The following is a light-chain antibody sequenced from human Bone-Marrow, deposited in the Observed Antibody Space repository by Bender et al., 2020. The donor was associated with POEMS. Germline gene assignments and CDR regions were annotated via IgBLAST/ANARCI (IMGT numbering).Light chain of an antibody. CDR3: ISYTSSSTLV. CDR2: EVN. J-gene: IGLJ3*02. CDR1: SSDIGGYNY. Sequence: QSALTQPASVSGSPGQSITISCTGTSSDIGGYNYVSWYQQHPGKAPKLMIFEVNKRPSGVSNRFSGSKSGNTASLTISGLQAEDEADYFCISYTSSSTLVFGGGTKLTVL. V-gene: IGLV2-14*01.